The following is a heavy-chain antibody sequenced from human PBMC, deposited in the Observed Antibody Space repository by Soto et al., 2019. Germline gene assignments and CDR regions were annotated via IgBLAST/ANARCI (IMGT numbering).Heavy chain of an antibody. CDR3: ARGSGGSPLYGMDG. CDR1: GGSFSGYY. D-gene: IGHD3-10*01. CDR2: INHSGST. Sequence: QVQLQQWGAGLLKPSETLSLTCAVYGGSFSGYYWSWIRQPPGKGLEWIGEINHSGSTNYNPSLTSRVTISVDTSKDQFSLKLSSVTAADTAVYYCARGSGGSPLYGMDGWGQGTTVTVSS. J-gene: IGHJ6*02. V-gene: IGHV4-34*01.